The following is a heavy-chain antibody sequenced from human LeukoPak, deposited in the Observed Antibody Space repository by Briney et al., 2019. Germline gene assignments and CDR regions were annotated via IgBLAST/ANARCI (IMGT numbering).Heavy chain of an antibody. V-gene: IGHV4-59*11. J-gene: IGHJ4*02. Sequence: SETLSLTCTVSGGSISSHHWSWIRQPPGKGLEWIGYIYYSGSTNYNPSLKSRVTISVDTSKNQFSLKLSSVTAADTAVYYCARATDLDYDFWSGYHQYYFDYWGQGVLVTVSS. CDR3: ARATDLDYDFWSGYHQYYFDY. CDR2: IYYSGST. D-gene: IGHD3-3*01. CDR1: GGSISSHH.